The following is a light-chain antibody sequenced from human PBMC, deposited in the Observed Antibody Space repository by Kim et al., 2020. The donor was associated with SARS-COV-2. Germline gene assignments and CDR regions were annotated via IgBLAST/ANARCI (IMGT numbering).Light chain of an antibody. CDR1: NMGSKS. CDR2: YDS. J-gene: IGLJ3*02. CDR3: HVWDSSSDHPV. V-gene: IGLV3-21*04. Sequence: SSELTQPPSVSVAPGKTARITCGGNNMGSKSVHWYQQKPGQAPVLVIYYDSDRHSGIPARVSGSNSGNTATLTISRVEAGDEADYYCHVWDSSSDHPVFGGGTQLTVL.